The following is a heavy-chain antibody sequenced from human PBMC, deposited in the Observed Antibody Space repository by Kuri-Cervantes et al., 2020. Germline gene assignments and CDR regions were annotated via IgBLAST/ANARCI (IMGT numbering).Heavy chain of an antibody. Sequence: SETLSLTCVVYGGSFSGYYWSWIRQPPGKGLEWIGDIHQSGSTTYNPSLKSRVTISVDTSKNQFSLRLDSVTAADTAVYYCARPRGYYGSGSYYPATRPWYAFDIWGQGTMVTVSS. J-gene: IGHJ3*02. CDR1: GGSFSGYY. CDR2: IHQSGST. CDR3: ARPRGYYGSGSYYPATRPWYAFDI. V-gene: IGHV4-34*01. D-gene: IGHD3-10*01.